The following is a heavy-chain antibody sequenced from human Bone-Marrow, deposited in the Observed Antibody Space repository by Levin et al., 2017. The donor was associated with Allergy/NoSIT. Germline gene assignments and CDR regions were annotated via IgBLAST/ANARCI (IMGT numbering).Heavy chain of an antibody. V-gene: IGHV3-11*01. D-gene: IGHD3-22*01. CDR2: ISSSGSTI. CDR3: ARVGAYYYDSSGKFDY. Sequence: SCAASGFTFSDYYMSWIRQAPGKGLEWVSYISSSGSTIYYADSVKGRFTISRDNAKNSLYLQMNSLRAEDTAVYYCARVGAYYYDSSGKFDYWGQGTLVTVSS. CDR1: GFTFSDYY. J-gene: IGHJ4*02.